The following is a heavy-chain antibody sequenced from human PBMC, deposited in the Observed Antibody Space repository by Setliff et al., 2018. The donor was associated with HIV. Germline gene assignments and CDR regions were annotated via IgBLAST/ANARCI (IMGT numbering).Heavy chain of an antibody. CDR2: ISGYNGNT. Sequence: ASVKVSCKASGYTFSSYGISWVRQSPGQGLEWMGWISGYNGNTKYVQKLQGRVTMTTDTSTRTVYMELRSLRHDDTAEYFCARVPYRSAWFSGGHDAFDVWGQGTMVTVSS. V-gene: IGHV1-18*01. D-gene: IGHD6-19*01. CDR3: ARVPYRSAWFSGGHDAFDV. J-gene: IGHJ3*01. CDR1: GYTFSSYG.